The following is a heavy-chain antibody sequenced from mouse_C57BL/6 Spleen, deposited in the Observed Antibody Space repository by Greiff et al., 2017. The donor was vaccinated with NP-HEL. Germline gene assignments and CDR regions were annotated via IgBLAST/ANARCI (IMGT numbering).Heavy chain of an antibody. CDR3: ASSIYSSNYDWYFDV. V-gene: IGHV14-2*01. CDR1: GFNIKDYY. CDR2: IYPGDGET. D-gene: IGHD2-5*01. J-gene: IGHJ1*03. Sequence: EVKLQQSGAELVKPGASVKLSCTASGFNIKDYYMHWVKQRTEQGLEWIGRIYPGDGETKYDAKFQGKATLTADTSSNTAYLQLRSLTAAATAVYYRASSIYSSNYDWYFDVWGTGTTVTVSS.